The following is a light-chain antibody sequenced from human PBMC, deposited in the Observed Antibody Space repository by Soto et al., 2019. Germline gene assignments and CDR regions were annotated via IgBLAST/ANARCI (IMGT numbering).Light chain of an antibody. Sequence: EIVLTQSPGTLSLSPGERATLSCRASHSVSSSYLAWYQQKPGQAPRLLIYGASSRATGIPDRFSGSGSGTDFTLTISRVELEDFEVYYCQQYGGSPPITFGQGTRLEIK. CDR1: HSVSSSY. CDR2: GAS. V-gene: IGKV3-20*01. J-gene: IGKJ5*01. CDR3: QQYGGSPPIT.